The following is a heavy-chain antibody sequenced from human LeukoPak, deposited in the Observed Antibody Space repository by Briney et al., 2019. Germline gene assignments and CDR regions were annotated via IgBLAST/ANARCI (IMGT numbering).Heavy chain of an antibody. Sequence: SETLSLTCPVYGGSFSAYYWSWIRQPPGKGLEWIGEINHSGSTNYNLSLKSRVTISVDTSKNQFSLKLSSVTAADTGVYYCASFGVVIPMRGAYMDVWGKGTTVTVSS. D-gene: IGHD3-3*01. CDR3: ASFGVVIPMRGAYMDV. CDR1: GGSFSAYY. J-gene: IGHJ6*03. CDR2: INHSGST. V-gene: IGHV4-34*01.